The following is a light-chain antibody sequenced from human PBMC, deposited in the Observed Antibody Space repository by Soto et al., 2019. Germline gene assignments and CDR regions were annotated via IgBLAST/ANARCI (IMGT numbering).Light chain of an antibody. V-gene: IGKV1-9*01. CDR1: QGISSS. Sequence: DIQLTQSPSFLSASVGDRVTITCRASQGISSSLGWYQQKPGKAPKLLIYAASTLHSGVPSRFSGSGSGTEFTLTISSLQPEDFATYYCQQLNNYPDTFGQGTTLEIK. CDR2: AAS. J-gene: IGKJ2*01. CDR3: QQLNNYPDT.